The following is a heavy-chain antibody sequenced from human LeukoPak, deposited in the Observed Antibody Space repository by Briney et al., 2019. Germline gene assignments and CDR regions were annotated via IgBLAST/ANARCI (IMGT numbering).Heavy chain of an antibody. CDR2: ISSSSSYI. D-gene: IGHD4-17*01. Sequence: GGSLRLSCAASGFTFSSYSMNWVRQAPGKGLEWVSSISSSSSYIYYADSVKGRFTISRDNAKNSLYLQMNSLRAEDTGVYYCARASTTVTRGFDYWGQGTLVTVSS. J-gene: IGHJ4*02. CDR1: GFTFSSYS. V-gene: IGHV3-21*01. CDR3: ARASTTVTRGFDY.